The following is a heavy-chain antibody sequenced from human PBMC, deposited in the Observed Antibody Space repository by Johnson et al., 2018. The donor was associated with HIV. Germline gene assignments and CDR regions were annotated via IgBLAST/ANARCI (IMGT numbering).Heavy chain of an antibody. CDR3: AREGGGTVVLGDEGAFDI. J-gene: IGHJ3*02. CDR2: ISNDGRNK. D-gene: IGHD3-10*01. V-gene: IGHV3-30*04. Sequence: VQLVESGGGVVQPARSLRLSCAASGFTFSSYSMHWVRQAPGKGLEWVAGISNDGRNKYYADSVKGRFTISRDNSKNTLFLQMNSLRAEDTSVYYCAREGGGTVVLGDEGAFDIWGQGTMVTVSS. CDR1: GFTFSSYS.